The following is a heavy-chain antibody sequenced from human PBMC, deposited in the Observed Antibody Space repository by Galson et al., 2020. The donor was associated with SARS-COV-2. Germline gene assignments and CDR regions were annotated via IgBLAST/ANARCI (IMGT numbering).Heavy chain of an antibody. D-gene: IGHD5-18*01. CDR1: GFPFSSYS. CDR3: ASLAGQPFDY. J-gene: IGHJ4*02. Sequence: GSLSLSCAASGFPFSSYSMNWVRQAPGKGLEWVSYISRSSSTIYYADSVKGRFTISRDNAKNSLYLQMNSLRAEDTAVYYCASLAGQPFDYWGQGTLVTVSS. V-gene: IGHV3-48*01. CDR2: ISRSSSTI.